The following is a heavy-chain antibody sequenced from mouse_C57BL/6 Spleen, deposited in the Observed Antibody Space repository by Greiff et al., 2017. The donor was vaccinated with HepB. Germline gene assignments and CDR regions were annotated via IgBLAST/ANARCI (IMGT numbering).Heavy chain of an antibody. V-gene: IGHV1-26*01. CDR1: GYTFTDYY. Sequence: EVQLQQSGPELVKPGASVKISCKASGYTFTDYYMNWVKQSHGKSLEWIGDINPNNGGTSYNQKFKGKATLTVDKSSSTAYMELRSLTSEDSAVYYCARGGPSFGYWGQGTTLTVSS. CDR3: ARGGPSFGY. J-gene: IGHJ2*01. CDR2: INPNNGGT.